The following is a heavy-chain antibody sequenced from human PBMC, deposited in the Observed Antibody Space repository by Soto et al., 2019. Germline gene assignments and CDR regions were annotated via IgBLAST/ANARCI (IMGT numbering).Heavy chain of an antibody. V-gene: IGHV4-30-4*01. CDR2: TYDSGST. CDR1: GGSISGGGYY. D-gene: IGHD4-17*01. CDR3: AREIIPLTTDWYFDL. J-gene: IGHJ2*01. Sequence: QVQLQESGPGLVKPSETLSLTCTVSGGSISGGGYYWSWIRQPPGKGLEWIGYTYDSGSTYYNPSLKSRISISVDTSKNQFALRLTSVTAAAAAVYYCAREIIPLTTDWYFDLWGRGTLVTVSS.